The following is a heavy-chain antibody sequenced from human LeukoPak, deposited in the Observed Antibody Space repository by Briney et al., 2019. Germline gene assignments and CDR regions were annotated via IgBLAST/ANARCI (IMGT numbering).Heavy chain of an antibody. CDR2: MYQSGTSY. V-gene: IGHV4-30-2*01. CDR1: GGSISSGGYS. CDR3: ARDRVEQQLAAAGPGEFAYYYYYYGMDV. D-gene: IGHD6-13*01. Sequence: SETLSLTCAVSGGSISSGGYSWRWIRQPPGKGLEWIGYMYQSGTSYYYNPSLKSRVTISVDTSKNQFSLKLSSVTAADTAVYYCARDRVEQQLAAAGPGEFAYYYYYYGMDVWGQGTTVTVSS. J-gene: IGHJ6*02.